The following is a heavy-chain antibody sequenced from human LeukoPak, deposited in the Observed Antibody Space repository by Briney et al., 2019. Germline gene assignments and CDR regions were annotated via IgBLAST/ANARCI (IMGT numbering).Heavy chain of an antibody. CDR1: GSRFTGYY. J-gene: IGHJ4*02. CDR2: INPNSGGT. Sequence: ASVKVSCKASGSRFTGYYMHWVRQAPGQGLEWMGWINPNSGGTNYAQKFQGRVTMTRDTSISTAYMELSSLRFYDTAVYYCASESSAGVRYSGYGFDSWGQGTLVTVSS. V-gene: IGHV1-2*02. CDR3: ASESSAGVRYSGYGFDS. D-gene: IGHD5-12*01.